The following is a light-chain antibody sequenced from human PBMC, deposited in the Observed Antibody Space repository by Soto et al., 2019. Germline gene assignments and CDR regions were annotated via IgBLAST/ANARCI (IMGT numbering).Light chain of an antibody. Sequence: DIQMTQSPSTLSASVGDRVTITCRASQSISSWLAWYQQKPGKAPKLLIYEASSLKSGVPSRFSGSGSATEFTLTISSLQPDYFATYYCEDYSSSSGLTFGGGTKVDIK. J-gene: IGKJ4*01. V-gene: IGKV1-5*03. CDR1: QSISSW. CDR3: EDYSSSSGLT. CDR2: EAS.